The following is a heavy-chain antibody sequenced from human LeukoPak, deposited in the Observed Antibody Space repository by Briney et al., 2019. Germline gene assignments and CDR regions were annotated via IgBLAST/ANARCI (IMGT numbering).Heavy chain of an antibody. J-gene: IGHJ4*02. D-gene: IGHD2-2*03. CDR3: ARAAGDCSTTSCYEGGEVDY. Sequence: ASVKVSCKASGYTFTSYYMHWVRQAPGQGLEGMGIINPSGGSRSYAQKFQGRVTMTRDTSTSTVYMDLSSLRSEDTAVYSCARAAGDCSTTSCYEGGEVDYWGQGTLVTVSS. CDR2: INPSGGSR. CDR1: GYTFTSYY. V-gene: IGHV1-46*01.